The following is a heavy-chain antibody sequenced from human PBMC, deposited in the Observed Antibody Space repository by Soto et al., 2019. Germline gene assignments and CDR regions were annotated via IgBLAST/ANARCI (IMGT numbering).Heavy chain of an antibody. V-gene: IGHV3-30-3*01. D-gene: IGHD6-19*01. CDR3: ARDRVAVAGPFDY. J-gene: IGHJ4*02. CDR1: GFTFSNYA. CDR2: ISYDGSSE. Sequence: QVQLVESGGGVVQPGRSLRLSCAASGFTFSNYAMHWVRRAPGKGLDWVAVISYDGSSESYADSVKGRFTISRDKSKNTLYLQMNSLRAEDTAVYYCARDRVAVAGPFDYGGQGTLVTVSS.